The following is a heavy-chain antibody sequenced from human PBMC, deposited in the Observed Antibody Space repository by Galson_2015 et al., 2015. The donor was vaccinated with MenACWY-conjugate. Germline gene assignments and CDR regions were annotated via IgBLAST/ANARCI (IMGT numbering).Heavy chain of an antibody. CDR2: INQDGSEK. D-gene: IGHD1-26*01. V-gene: IGHV3-7*03. Sequence: SLRLSCAASGFSFSGYWMSWVRQAPGKGLERVANINQDGSEKYYVDSVKGRFTISRDNAKNSLYLQMNSLTAEDTAVYYCARDQGWEPGRPNRGPYYFAYWGQGTLGTVSS. CDR1: GFSFSGYW. J-gene: IGHJ4*02. CDR3: ARDQGWEPGRPNRGPYYFAY.